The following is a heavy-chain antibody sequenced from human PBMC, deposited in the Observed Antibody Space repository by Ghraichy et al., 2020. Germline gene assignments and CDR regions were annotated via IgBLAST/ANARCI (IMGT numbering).Heavy chain of an antibody. J-gene: IGHJ4*02. CDR3: ASFPPIPQYGDPWGPAD. CDR1: GGSIRSSNW. CDR2: IYHSGNS. V-gene: IGHV4-4*02. D-gene: IGHD2-21*02. Sequence: SETLSLTCAVSGGSIRSSNWWSWVRQPPGKGLEWIGEIYHSGNSNYNPSLASRATISIDKSKNQFSLNLHSVTAADTAVYYCASFPPIPQYGDPWGPADWGQGTLVTVSS.